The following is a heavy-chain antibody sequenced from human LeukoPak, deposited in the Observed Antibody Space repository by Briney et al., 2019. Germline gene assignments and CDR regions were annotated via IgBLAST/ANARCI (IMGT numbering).Heavy chain of an antibody. D-gene: IGHD1-7*01. CDR1: GGSFSGDF. CDR2: INHGGST. CDR3: ARGPGGTTGEAFDY. J-gene: IGHJ4*02. V-gene: IGHV4-34*01. Sequence: SETLSLTCAVYGGSFSGDFWSWIRQSPGKGLEWIGEINHGGSTTYNPSLQSRVTMSVDTSKNQFSLTLSSVTAADTAIYYCARGPGGTTGEAFDYWGQGTLVTVSS.